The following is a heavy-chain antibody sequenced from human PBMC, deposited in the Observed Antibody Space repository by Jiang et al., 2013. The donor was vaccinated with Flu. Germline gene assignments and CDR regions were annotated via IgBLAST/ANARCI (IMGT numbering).Heavy chain of an antibody. Sequence: MNWVRQAPGKGLEWVSLISNSGDSTYYANPVKGRFTISRDNSKSTLYLQMDSLRVEDTAVYYCAKGAAASGYSQADLWGQGTLVTVSS. CDR3: AKGAAASGYSQADL. D-gene: IGHD2-2*02. CDR2: ISNSGDST. J-gene: IGHJ5*02. V-gene: IGHV3-23*01.